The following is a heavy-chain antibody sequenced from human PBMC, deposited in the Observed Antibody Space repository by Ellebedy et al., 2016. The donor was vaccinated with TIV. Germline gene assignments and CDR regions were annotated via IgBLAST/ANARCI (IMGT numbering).Heavy chain of an antibody. CDR2: MNPNSANT. D-gene: IGHD2/OR15-2a*01. CDR1: GYTFASFG. Sequence: AASVKVSCKTSGYTFASFGIIWVRPATGQGLEWMGWMNPNSANTGLAEKFRYRVTLTRDTSTDTAYMELNGLRSEDTAVYYCGRARRTLLWADTWGKGTLLTVSS. CDR3: GRARRTLLWADT. J-gene: IGHJ1*01. V-gene: IGHV1-8*02.